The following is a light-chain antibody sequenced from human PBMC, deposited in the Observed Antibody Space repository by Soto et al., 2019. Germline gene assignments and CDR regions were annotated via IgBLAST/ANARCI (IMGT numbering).Light chain of an antibody. J-gene: IGKJ2*01. Sequence: EIVLTQSPGTLSLSPGERATLSCRASQSVNSNYLAWYQQKPGQAPRLLINAASSRATGIPVRFSGSGSGTDFTLTISRLEPEDFAVYYCQQYGSSPSTFGQGTKLEI. CDR1: QSVNSNY. V-gene: IGKV3-20*01. CDR2: AAS. CDR3: QQYGSSPST.